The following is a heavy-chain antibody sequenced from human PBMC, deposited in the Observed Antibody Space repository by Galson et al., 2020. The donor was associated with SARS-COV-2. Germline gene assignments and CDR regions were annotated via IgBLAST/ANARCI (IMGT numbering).Heavy chain of an antibody. Sequence: GGSLRLSCAASGFPFSAYTINWVRQAPGKGLEWVSSIGTSAPNTYYADSVKGRFTIARDDTKNLVFLQMNSLRAEDTAVYFCARDRDIVLMVYANYGMDVWGQGTTVTVSS. J-gene: IGHJ6*02. V-gene: IGHV3-21*01. D-gene: IGHD2-8*01. CDR3: ARDRDIVLMVYANYGMDV. CDR2: IGTSAPNT. CDR1: GFPFSAYT.